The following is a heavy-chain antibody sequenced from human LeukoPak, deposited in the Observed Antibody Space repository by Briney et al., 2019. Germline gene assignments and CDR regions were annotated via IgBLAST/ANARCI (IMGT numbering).Heavy chain of an antibody. CDR3: AKDSTPFYDSSGPFDY. J-gene: IGHJ4*02. CDR1: GFTFSSYA. V-gene: IGHV3-23*01. D-gene: IGHD3-22*01. Sequence: GGSLRLSCAASGFTFSSYAMSWVRQAPGKGLEWVSAISGSGGSTYYADSVKGRFTISRGNSKNTLYLQMNSLRAEDTAVYYCAKDSTPFYDSSGPFDYWGQGTLVTVSS. CDR2: ISGSGGST.